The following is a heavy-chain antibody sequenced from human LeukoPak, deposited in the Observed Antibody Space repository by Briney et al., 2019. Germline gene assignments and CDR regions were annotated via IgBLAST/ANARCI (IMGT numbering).Heavy chain of an antibody. CDR1: GGSISSGGYS. Sequence: SETLSLTCAVSGGSISSGGYSWSWIRQPPGKGLEWIGYIYHSGSTYYNPSLKSRVTISVDRSKNQFSLKLSSVTAADTAVYYCARHPNYSNYVNYWGQGTLVTVSS. V-gene: IGHV4-30-2*01. CDR2: IYHSGST. CDR3: ARHPNYSNYVNY. J-gene: IGHJ4*02. D-gene: IGHD4-11*01.